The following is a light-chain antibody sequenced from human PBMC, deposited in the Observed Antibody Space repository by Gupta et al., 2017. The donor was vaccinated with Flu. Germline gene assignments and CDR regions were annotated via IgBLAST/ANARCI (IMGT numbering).Light chain of an antibody. CDR1: SSNIGEGYG. Sequence: QSVLTHPPSVAGAPRPGVTIPCPGVSSNIGEGYGVHWYQQLPGTAPKLLIYGNINRPSGVPDRFSGSKSGTSASLAITGLQAEDEAEYFCQSYDSSLSGPWVFGGGTKLTVL. CDR3: QSYDSSLSGPWV. V-gene: IGLV1-40*01. J-gene: IGLJ3*02. CDR2: GNI.